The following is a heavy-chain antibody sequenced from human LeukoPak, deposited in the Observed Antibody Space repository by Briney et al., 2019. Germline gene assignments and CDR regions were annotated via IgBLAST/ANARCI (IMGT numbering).Heavy chain of an antibody. CDR3: ARGPGVFDY. J-gene: IGHJ4*02. CDR1: YTFTSYY. CDR2: INPSGGST. V-gene: IGHV1-46*04. Sequence: YTFTSYYMXWVRQAPGQGVEVMGIINPSGGSTIYAQRVQGRVTMNRGTSTSTVYMELSSLRSEDTAVYYCARGPGVFDYWGQGTLVTVSS. D-gene: IGHD7-27*01.